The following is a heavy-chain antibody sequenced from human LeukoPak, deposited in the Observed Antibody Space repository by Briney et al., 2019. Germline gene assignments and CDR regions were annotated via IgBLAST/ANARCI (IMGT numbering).Heavy chain of an antibody. V-gene: IGHV3-48*01. Sequence: LTGGSLRLSCAASGFTFSTYSMNWVRQAPGKGLEWVSYISGSSTTIYYADSTKGRFTISRDNAKNSLYLQMNSLRAEDTAVYYCARVFAGDYFDYWGQGTLVTVSS. CDR1: GFTFSTYS. CDR3: ARVFAGDYFDY. J-gene: IGHJ4*02. CDR2: ISGSSTTI.